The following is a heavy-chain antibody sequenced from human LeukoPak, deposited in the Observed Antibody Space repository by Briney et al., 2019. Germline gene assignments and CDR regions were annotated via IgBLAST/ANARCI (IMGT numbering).Heavy chain of an antibody. V-gene: IGHV3-11*01. D-gene: IGHD2-15*01. CDR3: AREALRRSYYGMDV. CDR2: ISSSGSGGNTI. CDR1: GFTFTDSW. Sequence: PGGSLRLSCVVSGFTFTDSWMTWVRQAPGKGLEWVSCISSSGSGGNTIYYADSVKGRFTISRDNAKNSLFLQMNSLRAEDTAVYYCAREALRRSYYGMDVWGLGTTVTVSS. J-gene: IGHJ6*02.